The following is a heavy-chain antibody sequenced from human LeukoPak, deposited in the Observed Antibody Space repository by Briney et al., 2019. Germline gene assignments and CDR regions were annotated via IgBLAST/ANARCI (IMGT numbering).Heavy chain of an antibody. D-gene: IGHD2-2*01. CDR3: ARESTSWYFDL. V-gene: IGHV3-23*01. J-gene: IGHJ2*01. CDR2: IGGSGGGT. CDR1: GFTFSSFV. Sequence: GSLKLSCAASGFTFSSFVMNWLRQAPGKGLEWVSSIGGSGGGTYYADSVKGRFTISRDNSKNTLYLQMNSLRAEDTPVYYCARESTSWYFDLWGRGTLVTVSS.